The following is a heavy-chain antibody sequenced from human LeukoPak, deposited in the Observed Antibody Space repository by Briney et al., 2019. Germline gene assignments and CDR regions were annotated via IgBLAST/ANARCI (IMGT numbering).Heavy chain of an antibody. CDR2: INHSGST. J-gene: IGHJ4*02. CDR1: GGSISSYY. D-gene: IGHD3-10*01. Sequence: PSETLSLTCTVSGGSISSYYWSWIRQPPGKGLEWIGEINHSGSTNYNPSLKSRVTISVDTSKNQFSLKLSSVTAADTAVYYCARRPMGYAPYFDYWGQGTLVTVSS. V-gene: IGHV4-34*01. CDR3: ARRPMGYAPYFDY.